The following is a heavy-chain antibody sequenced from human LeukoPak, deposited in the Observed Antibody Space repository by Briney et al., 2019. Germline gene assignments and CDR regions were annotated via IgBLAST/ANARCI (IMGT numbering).Heavy chain of an antibody. D-gene: IGHD2-21*02. CDR3: ARGHNSRAGVTDCCPLDY. V-gene: IGHV3-66*01. CDR2: IYTGGTT. CDR1: GFTVSSNY. J-gene: IGHJ4*02. Sequence: GGSLRLSCAAYGFTVSSNYISWVRQAPGEGLEWVSLIYTGGTTYYADSVKGRFTISRDNSKNTLYLQMNSLRAEDTATYFCARGHNSRAGVTDCCPLDYWGQGTLVTVSS.